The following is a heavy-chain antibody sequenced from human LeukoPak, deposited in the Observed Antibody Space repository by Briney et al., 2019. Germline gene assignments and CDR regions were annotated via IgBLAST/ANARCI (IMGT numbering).Heavy chain of an antibody. V-gene: IGHV4-34*01. CDR3: ARVDSGTYYMPFDY. CDR2: INHSGST. Sequence: SETLSLTCAVYGGSFSGYYWSWIRQPPGKGLEWIGEINHSGSTNYSPPLKGRATLSVDTSKNQISLRLTSVTAADTAVYYCARVDSGTYYMPFDYWGQGSLVTVSS. J-gene: IGHJ4*02. CDR1: GGSFSGYY. D-gene: IGHD1-26*01.